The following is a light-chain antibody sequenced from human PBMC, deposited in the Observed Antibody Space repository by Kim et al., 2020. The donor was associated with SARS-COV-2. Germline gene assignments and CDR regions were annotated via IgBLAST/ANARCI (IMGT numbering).Light chain of an antibody. CDR2: DNY. V-gene: IGLV1-51*01. CDR1: SSNIGNNF. CDR3: ESWDSSLSVML. Sequence: QSVLTQPPSVSAAPGQKVTISCSGSSSNIGNNFVSWYQQLPGAAPKLLIYDNYKRPAGIPDRFSGSKSGTSATLGITGLQTGDEADYYCESWDSSLSVMLFDGWTQLTVL. J-gene: IGLJ2*01.